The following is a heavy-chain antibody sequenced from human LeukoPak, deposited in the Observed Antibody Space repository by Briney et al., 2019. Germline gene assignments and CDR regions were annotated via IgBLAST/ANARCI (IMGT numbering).Heavy chain of an antibody. CDR3: ARFTYYYDRGVYGMDV. V-gene: IGHV4-39*01. CDR1: GGSISSSSYS. Sequence: PAETLCLTCSVSGGSISSSSYSWGWLRQPPGKGLEWIGSIYYSGSTYYNPSLKSPVTISVDTPKNQFSLKLSSVTAADTAVYYCARFTYYYDRGVYGMDVWGQGTTVTVSS. J-gene: IGHJ6*02. D-gene: IGHD3-10*02. CDR2: IYYSGST.